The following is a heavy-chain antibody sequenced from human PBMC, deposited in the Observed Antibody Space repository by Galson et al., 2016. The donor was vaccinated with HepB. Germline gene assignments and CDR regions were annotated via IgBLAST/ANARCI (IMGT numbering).Heavy chain of an antibody. D-gene: IGHD2-15*01. J-gene: IGHJ5*01. V-gene: IGHV3-74*01. CDR2: IQGDGSVT. CDR1: GFTFSDYW. Sequence: SLRLSCAASGFTFSDYWMHWVRQAPGKGLMWVSRIQGDGSVTDYADSVKGRFTISRDNAKNALYMQMNSLRGDDTAVYYCARDRGGSAGGYNGFDSWGQGMLVTVSS. CDR3: ARDRGGSAGGYNGFDS.